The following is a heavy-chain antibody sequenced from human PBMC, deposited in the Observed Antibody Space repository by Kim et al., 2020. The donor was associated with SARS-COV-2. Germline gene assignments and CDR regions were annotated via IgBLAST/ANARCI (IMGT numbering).Heavy chain of an antibody. CDR1: GFTFSSYW. CDR2: IKQDGSEK. Sequence: GGSLRLSCAASGFTFSSYWMSWVRQAPGKGLEWVANIKQDGSEKYYVDSVKGRFTISRDNAKNSLYLQMNSLRAEDTAVYYCARDRYSSGWIYYYGMDVWGQGTTVTVSS. J-gene: IGHJ6*02. CDR3: ARDRYSSGWIYYYGMDV. D-gene: IGHD6-19*01. V-gene: IGHV3-7*05.